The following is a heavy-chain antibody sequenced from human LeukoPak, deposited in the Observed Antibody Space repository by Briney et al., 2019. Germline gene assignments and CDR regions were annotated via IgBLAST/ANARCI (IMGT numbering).Heavy chain of an antibody. V-gene: IGHV3-11*05. Sequence: GGSLRLSCAASGFTFSDYYMSWIRQAPGKGLEWVSYISSSSSYTNNADSVKGRFTISRDNAKNSLYLQMNSLRAEDTAVYYCARGDILTPFDYWGQGTLVTVSS. D-gene: IGHD3-9*01. J-gene: IGHJ4*02. CDR3: ARGDILTPFDY. CDR2: ISSSSSYT. CDR1: GFTFSDYY.